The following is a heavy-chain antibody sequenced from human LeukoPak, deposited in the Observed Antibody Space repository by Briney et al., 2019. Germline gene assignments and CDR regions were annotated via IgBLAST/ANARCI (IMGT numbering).Heavy chain of an antibody. CDR2: IYYSGST. CDR1: GASISSYY. Sequence: SETLSLTCTVSGASISSYYWSWIRQPPGKGLEWIGYIYYSGSTNYNPSLKSRVTISVDTSKNQFSLKLSSVTAADTAVYYCARVSPYYYDSSGYYYLDYWGQGTLVTVSS. V-gene: IGHV4-59*01. J-gene: IGHJ4*02. D-gene: IGHD3-22*01. CDR3: ARVSPYYYDSSGYYYLDY.